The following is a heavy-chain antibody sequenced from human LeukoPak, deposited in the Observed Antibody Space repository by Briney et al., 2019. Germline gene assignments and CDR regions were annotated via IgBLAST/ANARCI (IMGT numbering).Heavy chain of an antibody. CDR3: ARESYRGLDMDV. CDR1: GFTFSSYS. J-gene: IGHJ6*03. CDR2: ISSSSSYI. V-gene: IGHV3-21*01. D-gene: IGHD1-14*01. Sequence: GGSLRLSCAASGFTFSSYSMNWVRQAPGKGLEWVSSISSSSSYIYYADSVKGRFTISRDNAKNSLYLQVNSLRAEDTAVYYCARESYRGLDMDVWGKGTTVTVSS.